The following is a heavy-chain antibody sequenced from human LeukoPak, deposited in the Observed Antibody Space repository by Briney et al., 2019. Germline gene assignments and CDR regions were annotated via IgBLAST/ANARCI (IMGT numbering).Heavy chain of an antibody. Sequence: SETLSLTCTVSGGSISSYYGSWIRQPAGKGLEWIGRIYTSGSTNYNPSLKSRVTMSVDTSKNQFSLKLSSVTAADTAVYYCARYGSGSSMGYFDYWGQGTLVTVSS. D-gene: IGHD3-10*01. CDR3: ARYGSGSSMGYFDY. J-gene: IGHJ4*02. CDR2: IYTSGST. CDR1: GGSISSYY. V-gene: IGHV4-4*07.